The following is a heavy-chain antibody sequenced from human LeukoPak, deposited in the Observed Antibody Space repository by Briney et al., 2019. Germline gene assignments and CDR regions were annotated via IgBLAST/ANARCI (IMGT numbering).Heavy chain of an antibody. J-gene: IGHJ3*02. CDR1: GFTFSSYA. Sequence: GGSLRRSCAASGFTFSSYAMSWVRQAPGKGLEWVSAISGSGGSTYYADSVKGRFTISRDNSKNTLYLQMNSLRAEDTAVYYCAKTHNGDGYNYQNAFDIWGQGTMVTVSS. CDR3: AKTHNGDGYNYQNAFDI. V-gene: IGHV3-23*01. CDR2: ISGSGGST. D-gene: IGHD5-24*01.